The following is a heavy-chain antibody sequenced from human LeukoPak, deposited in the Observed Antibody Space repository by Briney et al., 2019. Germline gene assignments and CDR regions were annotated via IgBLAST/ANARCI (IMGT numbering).Heavy chain of an antibody. Sequence: GGTLRLSCAASGFTFSSYGMSWVRQAPGKGLEWVSSISGSGDSTYYADSVKGRFTISRDNSKNTLYLQMNSLRAEDTAVYYCAKDRGGYGTTMDYWGQGTLVTVSS. J-gene: IGHJ4*02. D-gene: IGHD5-12*01. CDR3: AKDRGGYGTTMDY. CDR2: ISGSGDST. V-gene: IGHV3-23*01. CDR1: GFTFSSYG.